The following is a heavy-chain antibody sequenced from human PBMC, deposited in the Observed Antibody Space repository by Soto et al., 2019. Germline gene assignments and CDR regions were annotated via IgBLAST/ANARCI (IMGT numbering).Heavy chain of an antibody. Sequence: SETLSLTCTVSGGSISSGGYYWIWIRQHPGKGLEWIGYIYYSGSTYYNPSLKSRVTISVDTSKNQFSLKLSSVTAADTAVYYCASTLRFLDEDGMDVWGQGTTVTVSS. CDR1: GGSISSGGYY. V-gene: IGHV4-31*03. D-gene: IGHD3-3*01. J-gene: IGHJ6*02. CDR2: IYYSGST. CDR3: ASTLRFLDEDGMDV.